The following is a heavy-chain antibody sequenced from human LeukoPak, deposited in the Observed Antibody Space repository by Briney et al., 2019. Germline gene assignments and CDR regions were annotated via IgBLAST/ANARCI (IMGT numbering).Heavy chain of an antibody. CDR3: ATIFTYCDILTGQNWFDP. D-gene: IGHD3-9*01. J-gene: IGHJ5*02. Sequence: ASVKVSCKVSGYTLTELSMHWVRQAPGKGLEWMGGFDPEDGETIYAQKFQGRVTMTEDTSTDTAYMELSSLRSEDTAVYYCATIFTYCDILTGQNWFDPRGQGTLVTVSS. CDR1: GYTLTELS. V-gene: IGHV1-24*01. CDR2: FDPEDGET.